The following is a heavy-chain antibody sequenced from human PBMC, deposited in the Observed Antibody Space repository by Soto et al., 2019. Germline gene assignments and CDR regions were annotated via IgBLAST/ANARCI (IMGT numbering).Heavy chain of an antibody. CDR1: GFSLTTYGLG. V-gene: IGHV2-5*02. CDR3: ARPRRYDSGRYYQDY. CDR2: IYWDDDK. J-gene: IGHJ4*02. Sequence: QITLKESGPTLVKPTQTLTLTCTFSGFSLTTYGLGVAWIRQPPGKALEFLALIYWDDDKRFSPSLRTRLTITKDTSKNQVVLTMTNMDPVDTAPYFFARPRRYDSGRYYQDYWGQGTLITVSS. D-gene: IGHD3-10*01.